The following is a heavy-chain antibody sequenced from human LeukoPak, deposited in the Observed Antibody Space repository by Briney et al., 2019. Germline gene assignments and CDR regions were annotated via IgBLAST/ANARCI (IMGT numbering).Heavy chain of an antibody. D-gene: IGHD3-10*01. J-gene: IGHJ4*02. CDR3: TTQREGYYGSGSYPPFDY. V-gene: IGHV3-15*01. Sequence: GGSLRLSCAASGFTFSNAWMSWVRQAPGKGLEWVGRIKSKTDGGTTDYAAPVKGRFTISRDDSKNTLYLQMNSLKTEDTAVYCCTTQREGYYGSGSYPPFDYWGQGTLVTVSS. CDR2: IKSKTDGGTT. CDR1: GFTFSNAW.